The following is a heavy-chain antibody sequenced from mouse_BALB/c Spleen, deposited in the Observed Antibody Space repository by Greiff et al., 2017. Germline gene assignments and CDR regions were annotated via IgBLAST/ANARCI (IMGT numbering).Heavy chain of an antibody. CDR3: AKPLSTMITTGNAILDY. J-gene: IGHJ4*01. V-gene: IGHV2-3*01. D-gene: IGHD2-4*01. Sequence: VQLQQSGPGLVAPSQSLSITCTVSGFSLTSYGVSWVRQPPGKGLEWLGVIWGDGSTNYHSALISRLSISKDNSKSQVFLKLNSLQTDDTATYYCAKPLSTMITTGNAILDYWGQGTSVTVSS. CDR1: GFSLTSYG. CDR2: IWGDGST.